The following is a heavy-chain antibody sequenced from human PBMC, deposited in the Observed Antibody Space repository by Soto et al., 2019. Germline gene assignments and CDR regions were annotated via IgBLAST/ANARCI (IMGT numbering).Heavy chain of an antibody. CDR3: ARGTIFGVVITTRYYGKDV. Sequence: QVQLVQSGAEVKKPGSSVKVSCKASGGTFSSYAISWVRQAPGQGLEWMGGIIPIFGTANYAQKFQGRVTITADKSTSTAYMELSSLRSEDTAVYYCARGTIFGVVITTRYYGKDVWGQGTTVTVSS. D-gene: IGHD3-3*01. CDR2: IIPIFGTA. J-gene: IGHJ6*02. V-gene: IGHV1-69*06. CDR1: GGTFSSYA.